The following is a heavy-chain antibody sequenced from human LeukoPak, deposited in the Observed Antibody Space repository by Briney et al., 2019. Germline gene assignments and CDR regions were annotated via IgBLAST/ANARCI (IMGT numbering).Heavy chain of an antibody. CDR1: GYTFTSYD. J-gene: IGHJ6*03. V-gene: IGHV1-8*01. Sequence: ASVKVSCKASGYTFTSYDINWVRQATGQGLEWMGWMNPNSGNTGYAQKFQGRVTMTRNTSISTAYMELSSLRSEDTAVYYCARGLVLELGYYYYYMDVWGRGTTVTVSS. CDR3: ARGLVLELGYYYYYMDV. CDR2: MNPNSGNT. D-gene: IGHD1-7*01.